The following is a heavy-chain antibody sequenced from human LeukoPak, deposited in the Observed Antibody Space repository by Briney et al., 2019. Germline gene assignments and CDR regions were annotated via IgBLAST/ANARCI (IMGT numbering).Heavy chain of an antibody. D-gene: IGHD3-10*01. CDR3: ARALYGSGSYGLNYYYYGMDV. CDR1: GFIFSTYV. V-gene: IGHV3-30-3*01. J-gene: IGHJ6*02. CDR2: ISSDGTNK. Sequence: GGSLRLSCAASGFIFSTYVMHWVRQGPGKGLEWVAVISSDGTNKYFADSVKGRFTISRDNSKNTLDLQMNSLRAEDAAVYYCARALYGSGSYGLNYYYYGMDVWGQGTTVTVSS.